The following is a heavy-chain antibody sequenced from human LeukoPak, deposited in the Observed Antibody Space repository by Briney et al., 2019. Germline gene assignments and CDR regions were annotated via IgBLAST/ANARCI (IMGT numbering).Heavy chain of an antibody. J-gene: IGHJ3*02. CDR3: AREISRTGAFDI. CDR2: IYSGGST. V-gene: IGHV3-53*05. Sequence: GGSLRPSCAASGFTVSSNYMSWVRQAPGKGLEWVSVIYSGGSTYYADSVKGRFTISRDNSMNTLYLQMNSLRAEDTAVYYCAREISRTGAFDIWGQGTMVTVSS. D-gene: IGHD3-3*02. CDR1: GFTVSSNY.